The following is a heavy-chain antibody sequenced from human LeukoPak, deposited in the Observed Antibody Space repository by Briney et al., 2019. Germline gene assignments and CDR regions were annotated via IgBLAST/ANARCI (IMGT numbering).Heavy chain of an antibody. V-gene: IGHV4-34*01. CDR3: ARFTISGYSPNFDY. Sequence: PSETLSLTCAVYGGXFSGYYCSWIRQPPGKGLEWIGEINHSGSTNYNPSLKSRVTISVDTSKNQFSLKLSSVTAADTAVYYCARFTISGYSPNFDYWGQGTLVTVSS. CDR1: GGXFSGYY. J-gene: IGHJ4*02. CDR2: INHSGST. D-gene: IGHD5-18*01.